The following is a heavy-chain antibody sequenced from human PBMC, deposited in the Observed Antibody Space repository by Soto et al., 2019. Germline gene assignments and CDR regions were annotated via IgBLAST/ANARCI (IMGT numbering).Heavy chain of an antibody. V-gene: IGHV5-51*01. CDR2: IYPGDSDT. Sequence: GESLKISCKGSGYSFTDYWIGWVRQMPGKGREWMGIIYPGDSDTRYSPSLQGQVTISADKSISTAYLQWSSLKASDTAMYYCARLTVTKGIDSWGQGTLVTVS. D-gene: IGHD4-4*01. CDR1: GYSFTDYW. CDR3: ARLTVTKGIDS. J-gene: IGHJ4*02.